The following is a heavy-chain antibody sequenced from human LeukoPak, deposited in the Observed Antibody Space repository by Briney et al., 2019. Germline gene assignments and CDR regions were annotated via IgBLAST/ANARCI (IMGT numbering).Heavy chain of an antibody. CDR2: IYHSGST. V-gene: IGHV4-30-2*01. J-gene: IGHJ5*02. CDR1: GGSISSGGYS. D-gene: IGHD3-3*01. Sequence: SETLSLTCAVSGGSISSGGYSWSWIRQPPGKGLEWIGYIYHSGSTYYNPSLKSRVTISVDRSKNQFSLELSSVTAADTAVYYCARGEITIFGVARFDPWGQGTLVTVSS. CDR3: ARGEITIFGVARFDP.